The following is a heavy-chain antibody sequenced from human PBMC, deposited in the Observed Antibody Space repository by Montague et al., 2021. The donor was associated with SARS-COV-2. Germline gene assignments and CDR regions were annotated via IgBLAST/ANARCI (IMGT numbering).Heavy chain of an antibody. V-gene: IGHV3-33*08. CDR1: GFTFSSYD. CDR3: AREYSAPRWFGEYNRYGMDV. J-gene: IGHJ6*02. CDR2: IWYDGSNQ. D-gene: IGHD3-10*01. Sequence: SMRISCAASGFTFSSYDMHWVRQAPGKGLEWVAVIWYDGSNQYYGDSMKGRFTISRDNSKNTLYLQMNSLRAEDTAVYYCAREYSAPRWFGEYNRYGMDVWGQGTTVTVSS.